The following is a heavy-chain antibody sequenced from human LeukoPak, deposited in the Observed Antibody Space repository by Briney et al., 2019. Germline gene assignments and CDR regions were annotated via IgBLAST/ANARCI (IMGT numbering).Heavy chain of an antibody. J-gene: IGHJ4*02. CDR2: ISAYNGNT. Sequence: ASVKVSCTASGYTFTSYGISWVRQAPGQGLEWMGWISAYNGNTNYAQKLQGRVTMTTDTSTSTAYMELRSLRSDDTAVYYCARSGYCSGGSCYWTNYYFDYWGQGTLVTVSS. CDR3: ARSGYCSGGSCYWTNYYFDY. CDR1: GYTFTSYG. V-gene: IGHV1-18*01. D-gene: IGHD2-15*01.